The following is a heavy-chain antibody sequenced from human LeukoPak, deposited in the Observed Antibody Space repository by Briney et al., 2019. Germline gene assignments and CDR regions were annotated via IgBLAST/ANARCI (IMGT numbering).Heavy chain of an antibody. CDR1: GGSISGSY. Sequence: KPSETLSLTCTVSGGSISGSYWSWIRQPPGKGLEWIGYIYYSGSTNYSPSLKSRVTISLDTSKNQFSLKLTSVTAADTAVYYCARDCRGGSCYGIYWGQGTLVTVSS. J-gene: IGHJ4*02. CDR2: IYYSGST. V-gene: IGHV4-59*01. CDR3: ARDCRGGSCYGIY. D-gene: IGHD2-15*01.